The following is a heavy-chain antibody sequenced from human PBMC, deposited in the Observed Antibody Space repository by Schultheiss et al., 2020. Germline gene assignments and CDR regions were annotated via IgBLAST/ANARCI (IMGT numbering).Heavy chain of an antibody. CDR3: AREYYYGSGSSKQSPYYYGMDV. D-gene: IGHD3-10*01. V-gene: IGHV3-48*03. J-gene: IGHJ6*02. Sequence: GESLKISCTASGFTFGDYAMNWVRQAPGKGLEWVSYISSSGSTIYYADSVKGRFTISRDNAKNSLYLQMNSLRAEDTAVYYCAREYYYGSGSSKQSPYYYGMDVWGQGTTVNVSS. CDR2: ISSSGSTI. CDR1: GFTFGDYA.